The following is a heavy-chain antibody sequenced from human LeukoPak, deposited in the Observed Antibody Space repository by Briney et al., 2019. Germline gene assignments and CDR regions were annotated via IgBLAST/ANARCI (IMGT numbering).Heavy chain of an antibody. CDR2: INNDGTTT. V-gene: IGHV3-74*01. D-gene: IGHD3-10*01. CDR3: ARVSGPGMNEYFHL. Sequence: PGGSLRLSCAASGFTFSGAWLPWVRQAPGKGLVWVSRINNDGTTTKYADSVKGRFTISRDNAKNTLYLQMNSLRAEDTAVYYCARVSGPGMNEYFHLWGQGTLVTVSS. CDR1: GFTFSGAW. J-gene: IGHJ1*01.